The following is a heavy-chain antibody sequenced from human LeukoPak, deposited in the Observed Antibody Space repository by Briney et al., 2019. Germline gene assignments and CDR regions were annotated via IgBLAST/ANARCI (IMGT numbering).Heavy chain of an antibody. Sequence: GGPLRLSCAASGFTFDDYAMHWVRQAPGKGLEWVSGISWNSGSIGYADSVKGRFTISRDNAKNSLYLQMNSLRAEDTALYYCAKDIGRWYYDFWSGYYYYGMDVWGQGTTVTVSS. CDR2: ISWNSGSI. CDR1: GFTFDDYA. J-gene: IGHJ6*02. CDR3: AKDIGRWYYDFWSGYYYYGMDV. V-gene: IGHV3-9*01. D-gene: IGHD3-3*01.